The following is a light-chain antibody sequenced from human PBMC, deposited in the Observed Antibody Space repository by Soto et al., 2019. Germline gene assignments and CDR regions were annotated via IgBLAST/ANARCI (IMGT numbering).Light chain of an antibody. Sequence: QSVLTQPRSVSGSPGQSVTISCTGTSSDVGGYNYVSWYQQHPGKAPKLMIYDVNKRPSGVPDRFSGSKSGNTASLTSSGLQAEDEAEYYCCSYAGSATGVFGGGTKGTVL. J-gene: IGLJ3*02. CDR2: DVN. CDR3: CSYAGSATGV. V-gene: IGLV2-11*01. CDR1: SSDVGGYNY.